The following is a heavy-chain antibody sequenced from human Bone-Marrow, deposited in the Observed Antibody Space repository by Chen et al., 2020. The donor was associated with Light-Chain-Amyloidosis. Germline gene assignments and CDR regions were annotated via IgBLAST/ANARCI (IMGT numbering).Heavy chain of an antibody. V-gene: IGHV3-74*01. CDR2: INRDGSST. CDR1: GFTFSSYW. J-gene: IGHJ6*02. D-gene: IGHD3-22*01. CDR3: ARMGGGYYYDSSGYYNYYYGMDV. Sequence: EVQLVESGGGLVQPGGSLRLSCAASGFTFSSYWMHWVRQAPGKGLVWVSRINRDGSSTSYADSVKVLFTISRDNAKNTLYLQMNSLRAEDTAVYYCARMGGGYYYDSSGYYNYYYGMDVWGQGTTVTVSS.